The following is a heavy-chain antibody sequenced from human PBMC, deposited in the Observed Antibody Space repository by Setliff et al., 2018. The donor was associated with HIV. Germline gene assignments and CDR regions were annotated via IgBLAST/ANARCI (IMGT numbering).Heavy chain of an antibody. J-gene: IGHJ4*03. V-gene: IGHV3-49*03. CDR3: TRSNWGSTPDFDY. D-gene: IGHD7-27*01. CDR2: IRSKAHGGTT. Sequence: PGGSLRLSCITSGFTFGDYVMSWFRQAPGKGLEWVGFIRSKAHGGTTEYAASVEVRFIISRDDSKSIAYLQMNSLKTEDTAVYYCTRSNWGSTPDFDYWGQGTTVTVSS. CDR1: GFTFGDYV.